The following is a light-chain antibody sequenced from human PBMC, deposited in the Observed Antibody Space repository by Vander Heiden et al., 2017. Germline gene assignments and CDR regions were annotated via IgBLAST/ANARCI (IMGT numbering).Light chain of an antibody. V-gene: IGLV2-11*01. CDR3: CSYAGTYSWV. CDR1: SSDVGGYNY. J-gene: IGLJ3*02. Sequence: QSALTQPRSVSGSPGQSVTISCTGTSSDVGGYNYVSWYQQHPGKAPKLMISDVNKRPSGVPDRFSGFKSGNTASLTIFGLQAEDEADYYCCSYAGTYSWVFGGGTKLTVL. CDR2: DVN.